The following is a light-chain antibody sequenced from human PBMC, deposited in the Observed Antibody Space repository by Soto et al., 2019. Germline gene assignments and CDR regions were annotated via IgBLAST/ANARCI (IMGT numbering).Light chain of an antibody. J-gene: IGKJ1*01. CDR3: QQYGSSSWT. V-gene: IGKV3-20*01. Sequence: EIVLTQTPGTLSLSPGERSTLSCSCSQSVGSNYLAWYQQKPGQAPRILIFGASSRATGIPDRFSGSGSGTDFTLTISRLEPEDFAVYYCQQYGSSSWTFGQGTKVDIK. CDR1: QSVGSNY. CDR2: GAS.